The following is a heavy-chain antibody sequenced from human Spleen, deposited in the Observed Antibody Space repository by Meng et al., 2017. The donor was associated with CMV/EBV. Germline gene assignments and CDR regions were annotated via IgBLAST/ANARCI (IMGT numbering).Heavy chain of an antibody. Sequence: LKISCTASGFTFSSYAIHWVRQAPGKGLEWVAVVSDDGSNKYYADSVEGRFIISRDNSKNALYLQMNSLKPEDTAMFYCAREADDHEGFDIWGQGTMVTVSS. D-gene: IGHD1-14*01. V-gene: IGHV3-30-3*01. CDR1: GFTFSSYA. CDR3: AREADDHEGFDI. J-gene: IGHJ3*02. CDR2: VSDDGSNK.